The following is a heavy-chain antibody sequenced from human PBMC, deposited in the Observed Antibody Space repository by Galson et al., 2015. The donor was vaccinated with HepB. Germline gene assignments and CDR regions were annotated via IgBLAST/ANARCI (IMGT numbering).Heavy chain of an antibody. J-gene: IGHJ4*02. CDR2: ISAYSGAT. CDR3: ATSRIAAAFYYFDY. Sequence: SVKVSCKAPGYTFTSYGISWVRQAPGQGLEWMGWISAYSGATDYAQNLQGRVTMTTDTSTSTAYMELRGLRSDDTAVYYCATSRIAAAFYYFDYWGQGTLVTVSS. V-gene: IGHV1-18*04. CDR1: GYTFTSYG. D-gene: IGHD6-13*01.